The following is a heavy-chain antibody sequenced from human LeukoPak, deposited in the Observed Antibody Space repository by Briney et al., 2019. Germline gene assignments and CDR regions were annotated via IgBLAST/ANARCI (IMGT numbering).Heavy chain of an antibody. CDR3: ARERGSSRWDYFDY. Sequence: GGSLRLSCAASGFTFDSYGMNRVRQAPEKGLEWVSYISTSGSTIYYADSVKGRFTISRDNAKNSLYLQMNSLRAEDTAVYYCARERGSSRWDYFDYWGQGTLVTVSS. CDR2: ISTSGSTI. V-gene: IGHV3-48*04. J-gene: IGHJ4*02. D-gene: IGHD1-26*01. CDR1: GFTFDSYG.